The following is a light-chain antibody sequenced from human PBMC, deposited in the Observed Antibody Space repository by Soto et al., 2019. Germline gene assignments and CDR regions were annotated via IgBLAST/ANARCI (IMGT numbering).Light chain of an antibody. V-gene: IGLV1-44*01. CDR3: ATWDHSLNGVV. J-gene: IGLJ2*01. CDR1: SSNIGRNT. Sequence: QSVLTQPPSASGTPGQRVTISCSGSSSNIGRNTVNWFQQLPGTAPKLLVYSDNQRPSGVTDRFSGSKSGTSASLAISGLRSGDEADYYCATWDHSLNGVVFGGGTKLTVL. CDR2: SDN.